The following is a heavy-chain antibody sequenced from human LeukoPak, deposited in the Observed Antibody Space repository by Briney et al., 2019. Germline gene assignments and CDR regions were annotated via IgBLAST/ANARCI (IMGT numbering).Heavy chain of an antibody. V-gene: IGHV4-59*08. CDR2: FFYTGST. CDR1: GDSISSYY. J-gene: IGHJ6*02. CDR3: ARRPYPYHGLDV. Sequence: PPETLSLTCSVSGDSISSYYWNWIRQSPGKGLEGIGYFFYTGSTNYNPSLKSRVHMSVDTSKTQVPLTLRSVTAADTAVYYCARRPYPYHGLDVWGPGTTVIVSS.